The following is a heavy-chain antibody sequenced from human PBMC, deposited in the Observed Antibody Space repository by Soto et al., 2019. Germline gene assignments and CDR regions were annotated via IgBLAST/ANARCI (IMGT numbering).Heavy chain of an antibody. CDR3: AHVYWAASGPRYYFDH. D-gene: IGHD2-15*01. V-gene: IGHV2-5*02. CDR1: GFSFSTGAVG. Sequence: QITLTESGPTLVKPTQTLTLTCTFSGFSFSTGAVGVGWIRQPPGKALEFLALIYWDDDKRYRPSLKNKITITKDTSRNQVVLTMTDLDPEDTATYYCAHVYWAASGPRYYFDHWGQGTLVTVSS. CDR2: IYWDDDK. J-gene: IGHJ4*02.